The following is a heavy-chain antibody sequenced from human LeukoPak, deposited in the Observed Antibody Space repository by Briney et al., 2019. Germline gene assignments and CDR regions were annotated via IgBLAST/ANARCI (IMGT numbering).Heavy chain of an antibody. CDR2: ISSSGRTI. J-gene: IGHJ4*02. CDR3: ARELVATRRYFDY. CDR1: GFTFSDYY. Sequence: GGSLRLSCAASGFTFSDYYMSWIRQAPGKGLEWVSYISSSGRTIYYADSVKGRFTISRDNAKNSLYLQMNSLRAEDTAVYYCARELVATRRYFDYWGQGTLVTVSS. V-gene: IGHV3-11*04. D-gene: IGHD5-12*01.